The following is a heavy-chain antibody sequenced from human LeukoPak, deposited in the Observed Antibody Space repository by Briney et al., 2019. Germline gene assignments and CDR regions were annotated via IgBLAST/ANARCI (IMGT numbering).Heavy chain of an antibody. CDR3: ARARDYDPFDY. CDR2: ISAYNGNT. J-gene: IGHJ4*02. D-gene: IGHD4-17*01. Sequence: GASVKVSCKASGYTFPSYGISWVRQAPGRGLAGMGWISAYNGNTNYAQKLQGRVTMTTDTSTSTAYMELRSLRSDDTAVYYCARARDYDPFDYWGQGTLVTVSS. V-gene: IGHV1-18*01. CDR1: GYTFPSYG.